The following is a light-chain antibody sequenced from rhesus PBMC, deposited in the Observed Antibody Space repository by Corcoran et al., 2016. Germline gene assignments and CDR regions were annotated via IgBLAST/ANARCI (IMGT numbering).Light chain of an antibody. V-gene: IGKV2S20*01. CDR1: QSLLDTEFGNTY. CDR2: GVS. CDR3: MQGLEFPFT. Sequence: DIVMTQIPRSLSVTPGEAASISYRSSQSLLDTEFGNTYLEWYLQKPGQSSQPLVYGVSNRASGVPDRFRGRGSDNDCTLKISRVEAEDVGVYYCMQGLEFPFTFGGGTKVEIK. J-gene: IGKJ4*01.